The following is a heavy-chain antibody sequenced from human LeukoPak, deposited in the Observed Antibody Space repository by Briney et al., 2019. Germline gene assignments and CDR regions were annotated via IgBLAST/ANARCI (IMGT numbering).Heavy chain of an antibody. J-gene: IGHJ4*02. D-gene: IGHD3-10*01. CDR2: ISSDSGT. CDR3: AKDPPLLLWFGESGVSDY. Sequence: GGSLRLSCAASGFTFSNYAMSWVRQAPGKGLEWVSGISSDSGTFYPDSVKGRFTISRDNSKNTLYLQMNSLRAEDTAVYYCAKDPPLLLWFGESGVSDYWGQGTLVTVSS. V-gene: IGHV3-23*01. CDR1: GFTFSNYA.